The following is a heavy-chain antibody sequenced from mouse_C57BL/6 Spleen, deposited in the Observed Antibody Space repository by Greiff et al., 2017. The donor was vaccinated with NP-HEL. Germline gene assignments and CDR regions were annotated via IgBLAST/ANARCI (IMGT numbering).Heavy chain of an antibody. Sequence: VQLQQSGPELVKPGASVKISCKASGYAFSSSWMNWVKQRPGKGLEWIGRIYPGDGDTNYNVKFKGKAPLTADKSSSTAYMQLSSLTSEDSAVYFCARGGGMITNYWGQGTTLTVSS. D-gene: IGHD2-4*01. CDR2: IYPGDGDT. CDR1: GYAFSSSW. CDR3: ARGGGMITNY. J-gene: IGHJ2*01. V-gene: IGHV1-82*01.